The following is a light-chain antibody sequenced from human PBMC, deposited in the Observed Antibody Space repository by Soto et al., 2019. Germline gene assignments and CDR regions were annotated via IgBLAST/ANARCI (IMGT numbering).Light chain of an antibody. CDR3: XVWDSSSDHVV. V-gene: IGLV3-21*04. J-gene: IGLJ2*01. Sequence: SYELTQPPSVSVAPGKTARITCGGNNIGSKSVHWYQQKPGQAPVLVIYYDSDRPSGIPERFSGSNSGNTATLTISRVEAXXEXDYXCXVWDSSSDHVVXGGGTKLTVL. CDR2: YDS. CDR1: NIGSKS.